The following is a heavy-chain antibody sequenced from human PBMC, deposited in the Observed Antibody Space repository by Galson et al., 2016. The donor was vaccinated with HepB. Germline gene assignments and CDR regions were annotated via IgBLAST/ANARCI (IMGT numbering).Heavy chain of an antibody. CDR2: IYHSGNT. D-gene: IGHD3-9*01. CDR3: ASHDDSDWDY. J-gene: IGHJ4*02. Sequence: GGSIRGSIYYWGWIRQPPGKGLEWIGSIYHSGNTYYSPSLSPSLKSRVTISVDTSKNQFSLKLRSVTAADTAVYYCASHDDSDWDYWGQGTLVTVSP. V-gene: IGHV4-39*01. CDR1: GGSIRGSIYY.